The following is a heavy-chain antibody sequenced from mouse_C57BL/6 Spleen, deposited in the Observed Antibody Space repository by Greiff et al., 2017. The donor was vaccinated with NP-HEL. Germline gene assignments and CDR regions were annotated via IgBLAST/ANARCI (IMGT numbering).Heavy chain of an antibody. CDR1: GYAFSSYW. Sequence: QVQLQQSGAELVKPGASVKISCKASGYAFSSYWMNWVKQRPGKGLEWIGQIYPGDGDTNYNGKFKGKATLTADKSSSTADMQLSSLASEDSAVYFCARGEVAWFAYWGQGTLVTVSA. J-gene: IGHJ3*01. V-gene: IGHV1-80*01. CDR3: ARGEVAWFAY. CDR2: IYPGDGDT.